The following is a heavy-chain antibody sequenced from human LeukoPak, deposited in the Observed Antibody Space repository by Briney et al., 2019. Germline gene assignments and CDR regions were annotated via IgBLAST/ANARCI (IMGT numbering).Heavy chain of an antibody. J-gene: IGHJ4*02. V-gene: IGHV4-30-4*01. D-gene: IGHD3-22*01. CDR3: AREEDDSSGYAH. CDR2: IYCSGST. CDR1: GGSISSGDYY. Sequence: PSETLSLTCTVSGGSISSGDYYWSWIRQPPGKGLEWIGYIYCSGSTYYNPSLKSRVTISVDTSKNQFSLKLSSVTAADTAVYYCAREEDDSSGYAHWGQGTLVTVSS.